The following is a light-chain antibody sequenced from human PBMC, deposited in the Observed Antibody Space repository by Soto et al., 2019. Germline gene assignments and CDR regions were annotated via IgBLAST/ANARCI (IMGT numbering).Light chain of an antibody. V-gene: IGLV1-44*01. CDR1: SSNIGSNT. J-gene: IGLJ7*01. CDR2: SNT. CDR3: AVWDDSLNGPV. Sequence: QSVLTQPPSASETPGQRVTISCSGSSSNIGSNTVNWYQQFPGMAPKLLIYSNTQRPSGVPDRFSGSRSGTSASLAISGLQSADEADYYCAVWDDSLNGPVFGGGTQLTVL.